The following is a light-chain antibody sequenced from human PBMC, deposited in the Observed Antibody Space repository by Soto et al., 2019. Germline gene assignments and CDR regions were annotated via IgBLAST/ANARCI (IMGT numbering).Light chain of an antibody. CDR1: LDISSY. J-gene: IGKJ2*01. CDR2: ASS. Sequence: DIQMTQSPSSLSASVGDRVTIACRASLDISSYLNWYQQNPGRAHKLLIYASSTFQSGVPSRFSGSGSGSDFTLTISTLQPEEFATYYCQESYSSPYTFGHGTTLDI. CDR3: QESYSSPYT. V-gene: IGKV1-39*01.